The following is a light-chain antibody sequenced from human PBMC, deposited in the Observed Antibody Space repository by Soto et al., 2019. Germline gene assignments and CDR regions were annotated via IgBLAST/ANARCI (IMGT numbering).Light chain of an antibody. CDR2: DNN. V-gene: IGLV1-51*01. Sequence: QSVLTQPPSVSAAPGQKVTISCSGSSSNIGNNFVSWYHQVPGTPPKLLICDNNKRSLGIPDRFSGSKSGSFSTLDISGLLTGDEAIYYCASWDDSLSDLIFGGGTKVTVL. CDR1: SSNIGNNF. CDR3: ASWDDSLSDLI. J-gene: IGLJ2*01.